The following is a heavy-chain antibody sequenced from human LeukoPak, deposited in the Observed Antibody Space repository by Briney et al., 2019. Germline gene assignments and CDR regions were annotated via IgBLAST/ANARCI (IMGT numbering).Heavy chain of an antibody. D-gene: IGHD3-10*01. Sequence: PGGSLRLSCAASGFTVSSNYMSWVRQAPGKGLEWVSVIYSGGSTYYADSVKGRFTISRDNSKNTLYLQMNSLRVEDTAVYYCSRGGNQYCLDYWGQGTLVTVSS. CDR3: SRGGNQYCLDY. CDR2: IYSGGST. J-gene: IGHJ4*02. V-gene: IGHV3-66*01. CDR1: GFTVSSNY.